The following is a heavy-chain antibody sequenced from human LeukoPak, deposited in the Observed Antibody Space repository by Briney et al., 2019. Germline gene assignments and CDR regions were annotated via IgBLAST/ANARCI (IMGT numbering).Heavy chain of an antibody. D-gene: IGHD5-24*01. CDR2: IYYSGST. CDR1: GGSISSGGYY. J-gene: IGHJ4*02. CDR3: ARHGRDGYNPTGVCEY. Sequence: SETLSLTCTVSGGSISSGGYYWSWIRQHPGKGLEWIGYIYYSGSTYYNPSFKSRVTISVDTSKNQFSLKLSSVTAADTAVYYCARHGRDGYNPTGVCEYWGQGTLVTVSS. V-gene: IGHV4-31*03.